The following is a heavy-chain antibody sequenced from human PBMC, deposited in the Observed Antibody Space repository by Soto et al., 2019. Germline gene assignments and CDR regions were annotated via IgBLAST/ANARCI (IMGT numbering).Heavy chain of an antibody. CDR1: GFIFSSYT. Sequence: TVGSLRLSCTASGFIFSSYTINWVRQAPGKGLEWVSSISGSGSYIYIADSMKGRITISRDNAQNSVHLQMNSLRVEDTAVYYCARAGLEPANAFDVWGQGTKVTVSS. V-gene: IGHV3-21*06. D-gene: IGHD2-2*01. CDR2: ISGSGSYI. CDR3: ARAGLEPANAFDV. J-gene: IGHJ3*01.